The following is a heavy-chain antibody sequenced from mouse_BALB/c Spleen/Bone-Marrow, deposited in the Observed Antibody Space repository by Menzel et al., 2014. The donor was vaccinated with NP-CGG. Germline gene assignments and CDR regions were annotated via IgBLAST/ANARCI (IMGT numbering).Heavy chain of an antibody. J-gene: IGHJ2*01. Sequence: VQLQQSGPELVKPGASVKMSCKASGYTLTDYYMDWVKQSHGESFEWIGRVNPYNGGTSYNQKFKGKATLTVDKSSSTAYMELNSLTSEDSAVYYCARGIYYGNYFDYWGQGTTLTVSS. CDR2: VNPYNGGT. V-gene: IGHV1-19*01. CDR1: GYTLTDYY. D-gene: IGHD2-1*01. CDR3: ARGIYYGNYFDY.